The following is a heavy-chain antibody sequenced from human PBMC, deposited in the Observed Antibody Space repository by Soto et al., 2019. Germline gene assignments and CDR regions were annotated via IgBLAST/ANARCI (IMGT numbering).Heavy chain of an antibody. CDR3: ARVFPYCSSTSCYLDYFDY. J-gene: IGHJ4*02. V-gene: IGHV4-59*01. D-gene: IGHD2-2*01. CDR2: IYYSGST. Sequence: PSETLSLTCTVSGGSISSYYWSWIRQPPGKGLEWIGYIYYSGSTNYNPSLKSRVTISVDTSKNQFSLKLSSVTAADTAVYYCARVFPYCSSTSCYLDYFDYWGQGTLVTVSS. CDR1: GGSISSYY.